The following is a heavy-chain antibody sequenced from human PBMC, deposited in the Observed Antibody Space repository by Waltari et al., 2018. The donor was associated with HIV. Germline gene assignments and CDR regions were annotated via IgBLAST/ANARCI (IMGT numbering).Heavy chain of an antibody. CDR1: GYTFTGYY. CDR2: MNPNSGGT. CDR3: AREGGEV. J-gene: IGHJ4*02. Sequence: QVQLVQSGAEVKKPGASVKVSCKASGYTFTGYYMHWVRQAPGQGLEWMGRMNPNSGGTNNARKFHGRVTRTRATSISTAYMELSRLRSDDTAVYYCAREGGEVWGQGTLVTVSS. V-gene: IGHV1-2*06. D-gene: IGHD3-16*01.